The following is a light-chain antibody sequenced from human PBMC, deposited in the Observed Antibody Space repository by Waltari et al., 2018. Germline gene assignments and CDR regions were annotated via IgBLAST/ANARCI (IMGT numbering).Light chain of an antibody. CDR3: QTGGHGTWV. CDR2: VNSDGSH. CDR1: SGHSSNI. J-gene: IGLJ3*02. Sequence: QLVLTQSPSPSASLGASVKLTCPLTSGHSSNIIAWHQQQPEKGPRYLIKVNSDGSHSKGDEIPDRFSGSSSGAERYLTISSLQSEDEADYYCQTGGHGTWVFGGGTKLTVL. V-gene: IGLV4-69*01.